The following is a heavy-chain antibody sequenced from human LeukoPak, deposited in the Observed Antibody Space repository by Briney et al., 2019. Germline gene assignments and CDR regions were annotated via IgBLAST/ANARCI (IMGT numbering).Heavy chain of an antibody. V-gene: IGHV1-69*04. CDR1: GGTFSSYA. CDR3: AKAIGSGRYGY. CDR2: IIPILGIA. J-gene: IGHJ4*02. D-gene: IGHD3-10*01. Sequence: EASVKVSCKASGGTFSSYAISWVRQAPGQGLEWMGRIIPILGIANYAQKFQGRVTITADKSTSTAYMELSSLRSEDTAVYYCAKAIGSGRYGYWGQGTLVTVSS.